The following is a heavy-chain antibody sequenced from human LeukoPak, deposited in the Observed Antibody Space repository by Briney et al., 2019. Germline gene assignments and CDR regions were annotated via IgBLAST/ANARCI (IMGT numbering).Heavy chain of an antibody. V-gene: IGHV3-7*01. CDR1: GFTFSSYA. CDR3: AREFNLKGGTNSGAFDI. Sequence: GGSLRLSCAASGFTFSSYAMSWVRQAPGKGLEWVANIKQDGSEKYYVDSVKGRFTISRDNAKNSLYLQMNSLRAEDTAVYYCAREFNLKGGTNSGAFDIWAKGQRSPSLQ. J-gene: IGHJ3*02. CDR2: IKQDGSEK. D-gene: IGHD2-15*01.